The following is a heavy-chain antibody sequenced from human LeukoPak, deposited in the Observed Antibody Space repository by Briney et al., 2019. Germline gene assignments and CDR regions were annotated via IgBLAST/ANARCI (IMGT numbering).Heavy chain of an antibody. D-gene: IGHD2-21*01. CDR3: ARRDCNNFKCFSFDY. V-gene: IGHV3-73*01. CDR1: GFTFSSYG. Sequence: GGSLRLSCAASGFTFSSYGIHWVRQASGKGLEWVGRIKTRHESNDIAYAASAKGRFTISRDDSKNTAFLQMDSLKTEDTAVYYCARRDCNNFKCFSFDYWGQGILVTVSS. CDR2: IKTRHESNDI. J-gene: IGHJ4*02.